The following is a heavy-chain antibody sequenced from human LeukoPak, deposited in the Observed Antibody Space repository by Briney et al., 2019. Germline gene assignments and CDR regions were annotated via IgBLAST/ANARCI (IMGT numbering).Heavy chain of an antibody. Sequence: GGSLRLSCAASGFTFSSYGMHWVRQAPGKGLEWVAFIRYDGSNKYYADSVKGRFTISRDNSKNTLYLQMNSLRAEDTAVYYCAKDVGVNRGRIGNWFDPWGQGTLVTVSS. CDR2: IRYDGSNK. D-gene: IGHD1-14*01. V-gene: IGHV3-30*02. CDR3: AKDVGVNRGRIGNWFDP. J-gene: IGHJ5*02. CDR1: GFTFSSYG.